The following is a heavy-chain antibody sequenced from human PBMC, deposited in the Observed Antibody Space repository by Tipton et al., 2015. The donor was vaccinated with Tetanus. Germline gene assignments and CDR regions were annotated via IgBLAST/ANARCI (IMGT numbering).Heavy chain of an antibody. CDR3: ARDRHPYRISGAFRGNDALDI. D-gene: IGHD1-26*01. CDR2: IFSGGTT. Sequence: LRLSCAASGFTFRNYWMHWVRQNPGKGLEWLGYIFSGGTTFYSPSLNGRVSMSLDTSKNLFALRLASVTAADTAVYYCARDRHPYRISGAFRGNDALDIWGPGALVTVSS. J-gene: IGHJ3*02. CDR1: GFTFRNY. V-gene: IGHV4-31*02.